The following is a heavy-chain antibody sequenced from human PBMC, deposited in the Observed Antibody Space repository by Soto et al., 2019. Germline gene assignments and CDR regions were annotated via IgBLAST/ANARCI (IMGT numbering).Heavy chain of an antibody. Sequence: SVKVSCKASGGTFSSYAISWVRQAPGQGLEWMGGIIPIFGTANYAQKFQGRVTITADESTSTAYMELSSLRSEDTAVYYCARYIPSYGDYESFDYWGHGTLVTLSA. D-gene: IGHD4-17*01. CDR1: GGTFSSYA. CDR2: IIPIFGTA. CDR3: ARYIPSYGDYESFDY. J-gene: IGHJ4*01. V-gene: IGHV1-69*13.